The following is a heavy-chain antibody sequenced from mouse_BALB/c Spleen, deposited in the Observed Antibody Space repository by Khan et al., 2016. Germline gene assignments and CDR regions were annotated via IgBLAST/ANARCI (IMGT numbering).Heavy chain of an antibody. CDR2: ISDGGSYT. J-gene: IGHJ1*01. CDR1: GFTFSDYY. Sequence: EVELVESGGGLVKPGGSLKLSCAASGFTFSDYYMYWVRQTPEKRLEWVATISDGGSYTYYPDSVKGRFSISRDTAKNNLHLQMSSLKAADTAMYYCARDLNWYFDVWGAGTTVTVSS. V-gene: IGHV5-4*02. CDR3: ARDLNWYFDV.